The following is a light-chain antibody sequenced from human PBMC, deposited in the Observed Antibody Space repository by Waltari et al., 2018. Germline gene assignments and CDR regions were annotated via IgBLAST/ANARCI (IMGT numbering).Light chain of an antibody. V-gene: IGLV2-23*03. CDR1: NSNVGSYNL. Sequence: QSALTQPASVSGSPGQSITISCTGFNSNVGSYNLVSWDQKHPGKAPKLLIYEGHRRTSGVSNRLSGSKSDNTASLTLSGRQAEDEADYYCCSNVGSSVFFGGGTKLTVL. CDR3: CSNVGSSVF. J-gene: IGLJ2*01. CDR2: EGH.